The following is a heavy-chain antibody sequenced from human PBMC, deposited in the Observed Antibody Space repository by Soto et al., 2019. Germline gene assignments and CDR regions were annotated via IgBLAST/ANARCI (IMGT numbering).Heavy chain of an antibody. CDR1: GGSISSSSYY. V-gene: IGHV4-39*01. J-gene: IGHJ4*02. Sequence: SETLSLTCTVSGGSISSSSYYWGWIRQPPGKGLEWIGSIYYSGSTYYNPSLKSRVTISVDTSKNQFSLKLSSVTAADTAVYYCARRRYSSGWYDYWGQGTLVTVSS. CDR2: IYYSGST. CDR3: ARRRYSSGWYDY. D-gene: IGHD6-19*01.